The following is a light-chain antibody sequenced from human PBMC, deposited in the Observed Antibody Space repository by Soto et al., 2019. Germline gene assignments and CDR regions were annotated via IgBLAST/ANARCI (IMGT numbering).Light chain of an antibody. Sequence: DIQMTQSPSTLSASVGDRVTITCRASQSISSWLAWYQQKPGKAPKLLIYDASSLESGVPSRFSGSGSGTDFTLTISSLQPDDFATYCCQQYTSYSEWTFGQGTKVDIK. CDR1: QSISSW. CDR2: DAS. J-gene: IGKJ1*01. V-gene: IGKV1-5*01. CDR3: QQYTSYSEWT.